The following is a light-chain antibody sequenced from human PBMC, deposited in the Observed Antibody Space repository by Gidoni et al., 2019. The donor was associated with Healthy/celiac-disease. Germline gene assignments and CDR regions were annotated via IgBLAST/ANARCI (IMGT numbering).Light chain of an antibody. CDR1: QRVSSY. V-gene: IGKV3-11*01. CDR3: QQRSNWPLT. J-gene: IGKJ4*01. CDR2: DAS. Sequence: EIVLTQSPATLSLSPGERATLYCRASQRVSSYLAWYQQKPGQAPRLLIYDASNMATGIPARFSGIGSGTDFTLTISSLEPEDFAVYYCQQRSNWPLTFGGGTKVEIK.